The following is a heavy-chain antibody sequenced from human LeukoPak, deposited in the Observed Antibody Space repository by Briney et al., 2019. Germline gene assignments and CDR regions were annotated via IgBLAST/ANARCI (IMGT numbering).Heavy chain of an antibody. Sequence: PSETLSLTCTVSGGSISSYYWSWIRQPPGKGLEWIGYIYYSGSTNYNPSLKSRVTISVDTSKNQFSLKLSSVTAADTAVYYCARGYSSSWYYFDYWGLGTLVTVSS. CDR2: IYYSGST. CDR3: ARGYSSSWYYFDY. CDR1: GGSISSYY. V-gene: IGHV4-59*08. J-gene: IGHJ4*02. D-gene: IGHD6-13*01.